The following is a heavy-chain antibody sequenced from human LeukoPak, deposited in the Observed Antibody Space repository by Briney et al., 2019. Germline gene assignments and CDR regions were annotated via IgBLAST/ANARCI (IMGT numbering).Heavy chain of an antibody. J-gene: IGHJ5*02. CDR2: IIPIFGTA. Sequence: SVKVSCKASGGTFSSYAISWVRQAPGQGLEWMGGIIPIFGTANYAQKFQGRVTITADESTSTAYMGLSSLRSEDTAVYYCARGPMGYSDDNWFDPWGQGTLVTVSS. CDR3: ARGPMGYSDDNWFDP. V-gene: IGHV1-69*13. CDR1: GGTFSSYA. D-gene: IGHD6-13*01.